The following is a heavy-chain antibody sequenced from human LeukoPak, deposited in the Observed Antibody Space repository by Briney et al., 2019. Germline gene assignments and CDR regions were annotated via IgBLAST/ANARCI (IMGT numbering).Heavy chain of an antibody. Sequence: PGGSLRLSCAASGFTFSSYAMHWVRQAPGKGLEWVAVISYDGSNKYYADSVKGRFTISRDNSKNTLYLQMNSLRAEDTAVYYCAREGPDDSSGWYIDYWGQGTLVTVSS. CDR3: AREGPDDSSGWYIDY. CDR2: ISYDGSNK. D-gene: IGHD6-19*01. CDR1: GFTFSSYA. V-gene: IGHV3-30-3*01. J-gene: IGHJ4*02.